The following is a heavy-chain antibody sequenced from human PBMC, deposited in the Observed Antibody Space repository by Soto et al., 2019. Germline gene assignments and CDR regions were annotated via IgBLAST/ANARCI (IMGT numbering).Heavy chain of an antibody. J-gene: IGHJ5*02. CDR1: GGTFSSYA. CDR3: ARDSPGYYDSSGYYNSNWFDP. Sequence: QVQLVQSGAEVKKPGSSVKVSCKASGGTFSSYAISWVRQAPGQGLEWMGGIIPIFGTANYAQKFQGRGTITADESTSTAYMELSSLRSEDTAVYYCARDSPGYYDSSGYYNSNWFDPWGQGTLVTVSS. V-gene: IGHV1-69*01. CDR2: IIPIFGTA. D-gene: IGHD3-22*01.